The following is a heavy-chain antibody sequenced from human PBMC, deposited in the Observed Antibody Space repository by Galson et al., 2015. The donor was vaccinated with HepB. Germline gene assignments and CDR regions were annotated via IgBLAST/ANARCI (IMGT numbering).Heavy chain of an antibody. CDR2: IYSGGGT. D-gene: IGHD3-22*01. J-gene: IGHJ4*02. Sequence: SLRLSCAASGFAVSSNYMSWVRQAPGKGLEWVSVIYSGGGTYYAGSVEGRFSISRDNSKNTLYLQMNSLRAEDTAVYYCARDGHRPVRGYWGQGTQVTVSS. CDR3: ARDGHRPVRGY. V-gene: IGHV3-66*01. CDR1: GFAVSSNY.